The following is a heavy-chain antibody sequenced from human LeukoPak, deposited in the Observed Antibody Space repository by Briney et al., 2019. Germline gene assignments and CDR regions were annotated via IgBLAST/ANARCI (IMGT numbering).Heavy chain of an antibody. CDR1: GYTFTNYA. CDR3: ARGAAAGIYYYYMDV. Sequence: ASVKVSCKASGYTFTNYAMNWVRQAPGQGLGWMGWINPNSGGTNYAQKFQGRVTMTRDTSISTAYMELSRLRSDDTAVYYCARGAAAGIYYYYMDVWGKGTTVTVSS. J-gene: IGHJ6*03. V-gene: IGHV1-2*02. CDR2: INPNSGGT. D-gene: IGHD6-13*01.